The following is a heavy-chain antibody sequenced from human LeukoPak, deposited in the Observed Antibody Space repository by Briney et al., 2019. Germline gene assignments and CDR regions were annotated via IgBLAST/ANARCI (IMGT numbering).Heavy chain of an antibody. D-gene: IGHD4-17*01. Sequence: SETLSLTCAVYGGSFSGYYWSWIRQPPGKGLEWIGEINHSGSTNYNPSLKSRVTISVDTSKNQFSLKLSSVTAADTAVYYCARAAYGDYVSLYYWGQGTLVAVSS. CDR3: ARAAYGDYVSLYY. CDR1: GGSFSGYY. V-gene: IGHV4-34*01. CDR2: INHSGST. J-gene: IGHJ4*02.